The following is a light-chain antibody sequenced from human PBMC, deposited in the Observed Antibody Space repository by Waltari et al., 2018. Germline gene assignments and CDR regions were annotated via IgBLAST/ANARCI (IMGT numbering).Light chain of an antibody. CDR2: DVV. CDR3: CSYAGSYTFV. J-gene: IGLJ7*01. V-gene: IGLV2-11*01. CDR1: SSDVGNYNF. Sequence: QSALTQPRSVSGSPGQSVTISCSGTSSDVGNYNFVSWYQQHPGNAPKLLIYDVVKRPSGVPDRFSGSKSGHTASLTISGLQTEDEADYYCCSYAGSYTFVFGGGTQLTVL.